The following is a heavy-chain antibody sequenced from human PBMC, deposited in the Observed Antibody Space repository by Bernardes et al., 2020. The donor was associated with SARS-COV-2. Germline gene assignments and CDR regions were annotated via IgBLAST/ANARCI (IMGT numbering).Heavy chain of an antibody. CDR3: ATGFAWSGYPYYYYGMDV. V-gene: IGHV1-24*01. CDR2: FDPEDGET. Sequence: ASVKVSCKVSGYTLTELSMHWVRQAPGKGLEWMGGFDPEDGETIYAQKFQGRVTMTEDTSTDTAYMELSSLRSEDTAVYYCATGFAWSGYPYYYYGMDVWGQGTTVTVSS. D-gene: IGHD3-3*01. CDR1: GYTLTELS. J-gene: IGHJ6*02.